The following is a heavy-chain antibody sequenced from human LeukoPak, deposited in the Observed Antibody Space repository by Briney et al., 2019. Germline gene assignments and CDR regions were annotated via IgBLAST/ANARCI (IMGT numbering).Heavy chain of an antibody. CDR2: IYYSGST. CDR3: ARHGRGWFDP. D-gene: IGHD1-26*01. CDR1: GGSISSSSNY. J-gene: IGHJ5*02. V-gene: IGHV4-39*01. Sequence: SETLSLTCTVSGGSISSSSNYWGWIRQPPGKGLEWIGSIYYSGSTYYNPSLKSRVTISVDTSKNQFSLKLSSVTAADTAVYYCARHGRGWFDPWGQGTLVTVSS.